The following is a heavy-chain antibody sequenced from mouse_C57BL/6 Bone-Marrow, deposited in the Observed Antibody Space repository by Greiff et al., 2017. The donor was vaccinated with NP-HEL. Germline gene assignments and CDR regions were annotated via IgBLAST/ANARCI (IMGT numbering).Heavy chain of an antibody. V-gene: IGHV8-8*01. D-gene: IGHD2-5*01. Sequence: QVTLKVSGPGILQPSQTLSLTCSFSGFSLSTFGMGVGWIRQPSGKGLEWLAHTWWDDDKYYNPALKSRLTISKDTSKNHVYLKIANVDTADTATNYCAHYRNYKAWFAYWGQGTLVTVSA. CDR3: AHYRNYKAWFAY. CDR2: TWWDDDK. J-gene: IGHJ3*01. CDR1: GFSLSTFGMG.